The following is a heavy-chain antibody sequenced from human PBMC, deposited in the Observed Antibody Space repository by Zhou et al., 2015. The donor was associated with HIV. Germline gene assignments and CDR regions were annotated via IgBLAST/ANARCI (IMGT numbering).Heavy chain of an antibody. CDR2: IIPIFRTP. V-gene: IGHV1-69*15. CDR1: GGAFSDHA. CDR3: ARGFCNGDTCYSGWFDP. Sequence: LVQSGTEVRKPGSSVKVSCRVSGGAFSDHAITWLRQSPGQGPEWMGKIIPIFRTPDYAQKFQDRVVITADESTRTVYMELTSLKFEDTAMYYCARGFCNGDTCYSGWFDPWGQGTLVTVSS. D-gene: IGHD2-15*01. J-gene: IGHJ5*02.